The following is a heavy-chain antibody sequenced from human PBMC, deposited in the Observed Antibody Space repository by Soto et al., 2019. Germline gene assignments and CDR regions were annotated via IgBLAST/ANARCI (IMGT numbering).Heavy chain of an antibody. D-gene: IGHD6-19*01. Sequence: HVELVPSGAEVKQPGSSVKVSCKAFGGTFSSYALSWVRQAPGQGLEWMGGIIHLFGTPNYAEDIQGRVTITADKSTSTSYMELASMRSDDTAVYYFASAFSSGWGGDFDYWDQGTLVIFSS. CDR2: IIHLFGTP. CDR3: ASAFSSGWGGDFDY. CDR1: GGTFSSYA. J-gene: IGHJ4*02. V-gene: IGHV1-69*06.